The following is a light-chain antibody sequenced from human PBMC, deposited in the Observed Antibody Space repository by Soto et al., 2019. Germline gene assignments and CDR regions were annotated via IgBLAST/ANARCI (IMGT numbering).Light chain of an antibody. CDR3: ASWDDSLIGPV. V-gene: IGLV1-47*02. CDR2: SNN. CDR1: GSNIGSNY. J-gene: IGLJ2*01. Sequence: QSVLTQPPSASGTPGQRVTISCSGSGSNIGSNYVYWYQQFPGTAPKLLIYSNNHRPSGVPDRFSGSKSGTSASLAIGGLRSEDEADYYCASWDDSLIGPVFGGGTKLTVL.